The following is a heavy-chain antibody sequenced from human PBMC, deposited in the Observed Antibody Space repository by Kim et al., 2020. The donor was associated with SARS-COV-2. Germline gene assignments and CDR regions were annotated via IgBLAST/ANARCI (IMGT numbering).Heavy chain of an antibody. D-gene: IGHD2-21*01. CDR2: GWSDGTNK. Sequence: GGSLRLSCATSGFRFSNFGVHWVRQAPGKGLEWVAIGWSDGTNKYYADSVKGRFTVFRDDSNNTLYLQMNGLRVEDTAVYYCARWMGIALRPVYFDFWG. CDR1: GFRFSNFG. CDR3: ARWMGIALRPVYFDF. V-gene: IGHV3-33*01. J-gene: IGHJ4*01.